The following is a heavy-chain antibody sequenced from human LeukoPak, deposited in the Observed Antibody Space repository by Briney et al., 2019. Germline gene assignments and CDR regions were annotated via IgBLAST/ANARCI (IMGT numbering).Heavy chain of an antibody. D-gene: IGHD2-21*02. CDR3: ARENLGVTAMGGYFDY. CDR1: GFTFSSYS. J-gene: IGHJ4*02. CDR2: ISSSSSYI. V-gene: IGHV3-21*01. Sequence: PGGSLRLSCAASGFTFSSYSMNWVRQAPGKGLEWVSSISSSSSYIYYADSVKGRFTISRDNAKNSLYLQTNSLRAEDTAVYYCARENLGVTAMGGYFDYWGQGTLVTVSS.